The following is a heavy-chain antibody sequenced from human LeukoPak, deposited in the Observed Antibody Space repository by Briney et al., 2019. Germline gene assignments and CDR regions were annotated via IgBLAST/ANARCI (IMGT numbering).Heavy chain of an antibody. Sequence: GGSLRLSCAASGFTFSNYGMHWVRQAPCKGLEWVAVIWSDGSIKYYADSVKGRFTISRDNSRNTLYLQMNSLRAEDTAVYYCARGPIAVAGTPSIYQHWGQGTLVTVSS. J-gene: IGHJ1*01. CDR2: IWSDGSIK. CDR1: GFTFSNYG. V-gene: IGHV3-33*01. D-gene: IGHD6-19*01. CDR3: ARGPIAVAGTPSIYQH.